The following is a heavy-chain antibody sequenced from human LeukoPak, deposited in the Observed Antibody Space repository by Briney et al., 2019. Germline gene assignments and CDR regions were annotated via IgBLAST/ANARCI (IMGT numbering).Heavy chain of an antibody. CDR1: GYTFTSYY. D-gene: IGHD1-14*01. CDR3: AREASNFPDQGYYFDY. J-gene: IGHJ4*02. CDR2: INPSGGST. V-gene: IGHV1-46*01. Sequence: ASVKVSCKASGYTFTSYYMHWVRQAPGQGLEWMGIINPSGGSTSYAQKFQGRVTMTRDMSTSTVYMELSSLRSEDTAVYYCAREASNFPDQGYYFDYWGQGTLVTVSS.